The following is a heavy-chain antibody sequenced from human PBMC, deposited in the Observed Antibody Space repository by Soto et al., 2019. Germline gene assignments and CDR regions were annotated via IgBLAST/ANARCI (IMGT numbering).Heavy chain of an antibody. CDR1: GGSISSSSYY. CDR2: IYYSGST. CDR3: ARHDASMVTSGYYGMDV. J-gene: IGHJ6*02. V-gene: IGHV4-39*01. D-gene: IGHD5-18*01. Sequence: QLQLQESGPGLVKPSETLSLTCTVSGGSISSSSYYWGWIRQPPGRGLEWIGTIYYSGSTYYNPSLKGRVTISVDTSKNQFSLKLSSVTAADTAVYYCARHDASMVTSGYYGMDVWGQGTTVTVSS.